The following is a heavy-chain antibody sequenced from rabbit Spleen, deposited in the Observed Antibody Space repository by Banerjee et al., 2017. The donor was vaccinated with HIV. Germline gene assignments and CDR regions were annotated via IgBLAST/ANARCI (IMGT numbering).Heavy chain of an antibody. J-gene: IGHJ4*01. CDR3: ARDDDAGYYGYGSGFNL. CDR2: IYTGDDST. V-gene: IGHV1S45*01. D-gene: IGHD6-1*01. CDR1: GFSFSSSYW. Sequence: QEQLEESGGDLVKPEGSLTLTCTASGFSFSSSYWICWVRQAPGKGLEWIACIYTGDDSTWYASWAKGRFTISKTSSTTVTLQMTSLTAADTATYFCARDDDAGYYGYGSGFNLWGPGTLVTVS.